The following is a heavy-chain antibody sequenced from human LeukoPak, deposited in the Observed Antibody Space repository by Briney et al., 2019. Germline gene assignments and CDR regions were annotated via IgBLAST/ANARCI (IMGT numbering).Heavy chain of an antibody. V-gene: IGHV3-23*01. J-gene: IGHJ4*02. CDR2: ISGSGGST. CDR1: GFIFSSYA. CDR3: AKDGMYGSGTN. D-gene: IGHD3-10*01. Sequence: GESLRLSCAASGFIFSSYAMSWVRQAPGKGLEWVSAISGSGGSTYYADSVKGRFTISRDNSKNTLYLQMNSLRAEDTAVYYCAKDGMYGSGTNWGQGTLVTVSS.